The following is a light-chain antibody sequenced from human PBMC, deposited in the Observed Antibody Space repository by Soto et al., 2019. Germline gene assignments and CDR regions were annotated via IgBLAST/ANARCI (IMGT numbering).Light chain of an antibody. CDR1: QSVLYGSNNKNY. Sequence: EIVMTQSPDSLAVSLGERPTINCQSSQSVLYGSNNKNYLGWYQRKPGQLPERLIYWASTRESGVPDRFRGSGSGSDFTLTGSSLQAEDVAVYYCQQYYSTPITFGQGPRLEI. V-gene: IGKV4-1*01. CDR3: QQYYSTPIT. J-gene: IGKJ5*01. CDR2: WAS.